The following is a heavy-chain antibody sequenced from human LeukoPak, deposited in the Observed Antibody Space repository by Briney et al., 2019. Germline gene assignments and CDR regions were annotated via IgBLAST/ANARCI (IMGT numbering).Heavy chain of an antibody. CDR2: IDHSGST. CDR1: GFTFSSYW. CDR3: ARGRRPQGRYFDWLSDTFDL. J-gene: IGHJ3*01. V-gene: IGHV4-34*01. Sequence: GSLRLSCAASGFTFSSYWMSWVRQPPGKGLEWIGEIDHSGSTNYNPSLKSRPTISVDTSKNQFSLKLSSVTAADTAVYYCARGRRPQGRYFDWLSDTFDLWGQGTMVTVSS. D-gene: IGHD3-9*01.